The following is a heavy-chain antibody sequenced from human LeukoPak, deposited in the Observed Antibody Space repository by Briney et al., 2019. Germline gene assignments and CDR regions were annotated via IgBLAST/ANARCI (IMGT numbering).Heavy chain of an antibody. J-gene: IGHJ4*02. CDR1: SGSFNGYH. Sequence: PSETLSLNCSVYSGSFNGYHWSWLRQPPGQGLEYIVYLYYSGVTNYNPSLKSRVTISVDTSKNQCSLKLNSVTAADTAVYYCARAFWEFDYDYWGQGALVTVSS. CDR2: LYYSGVT. V-gene: IGHV4-59*01. CDR3: ARAFWEFDYDY. D-gene: IGHD3-3*01.